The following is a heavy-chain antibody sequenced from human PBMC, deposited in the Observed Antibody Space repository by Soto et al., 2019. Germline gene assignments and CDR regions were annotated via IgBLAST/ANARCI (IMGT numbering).Heavy chain of an antibody. D-gene: IGHD3-3*01. Sequence: TLSLTCSVSGGSISSGDYYWSWIRQPPGKGLEWIGYMFYVGATYYNPSLKSRVTMSVDTSKNNFSLRLTSVTAADTAVYYCARVTIFEYWFDPWGQGILVTVS. CDR3: ARVTIFEYWFDP. CDR1: GGSISSGDYY. J-gene: IGHJ5*02. CDR2: MFYVGAT. V-gene: IGHV4-30-4*01.